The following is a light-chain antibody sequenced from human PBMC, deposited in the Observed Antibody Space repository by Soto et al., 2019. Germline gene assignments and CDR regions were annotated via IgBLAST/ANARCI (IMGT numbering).Light chain of an antibody. CDR3: SSYTSTTTRVV. Sequence: QSALTQPASVSGSPGQSITISCTGTSSDVGTYNFVSWYQQHPGKAPKLIIYDVSNRPSGISNRFSGSKSGNTASLTISGFQAEDEADYCCSSYTSTTTRVVFGGGTKVTVL. CDR1: SSDVGTYNF. V-gene: IGLV2-14*03. CDR2: DVS. J-gene: IGLJ2*01.